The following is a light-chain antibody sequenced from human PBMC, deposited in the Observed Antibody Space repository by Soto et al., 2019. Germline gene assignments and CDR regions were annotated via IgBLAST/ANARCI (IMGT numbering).Light chain of an antibody. CDR1: QSISSSL. CDR3: QHNGRS. V-gene: IGKV3-20*01. Sequence: EIVWTKSPATLTFTQGEGATLLCRASQSISSSLLAWYQQKPGQAPRLLIYAASSRATGISDRFSGSGSGTDFTLIIHTLDPEDSAVYYCQHNGRSFGQGTRLEIK. J-gene: IGKJ5*01. CDR2: AAS.